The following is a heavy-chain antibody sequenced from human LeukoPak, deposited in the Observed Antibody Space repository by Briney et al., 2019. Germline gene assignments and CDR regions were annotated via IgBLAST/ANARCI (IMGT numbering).Heavy chain of an antibody. CDR3: ATKCSVDTAMVIC. Sequence: PGGSLRLPCAASGFTFSSYSMNWVRQAPGKGLEWVSYISSSSSTIYYADSVKGRFTISRDNAKNSLYLQMNSLRDEDTAVYYCATKCSVDTAMVICWGQGTLVTVSS. J-gene: IGHJ4*02. D-gene: IGHD5-18*01. CDR2: ISSSSSTI. V-gene: IGHV3-48*02. CDR1: GFTFSSYS.